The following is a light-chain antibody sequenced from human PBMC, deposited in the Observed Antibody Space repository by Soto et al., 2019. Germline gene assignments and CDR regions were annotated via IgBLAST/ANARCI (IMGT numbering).Light chain of an antibody. Sequence: QSVLTQAASGSGAPGQAITISCTGTSSDVGGYNYVSWYQQYPGKAPKVMIYDVTNRPSGVSNRFSGSRSGNTASLTISGLQAEDEADYYCCSFTTSSTYVFGTGTKVTVL. CDR3: CSFTTSSTYV. J-gene: IGLJ1*01. CDR1: SSDVGGYNY. V-gene: IGLV2-14*01. CDR2: DVT.